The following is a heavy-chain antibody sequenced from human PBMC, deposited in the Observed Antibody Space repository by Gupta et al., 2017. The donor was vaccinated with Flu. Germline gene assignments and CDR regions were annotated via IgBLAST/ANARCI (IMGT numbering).Heavy chain of an antibody. CDR3: AKHVVGFTNDYFDS. Sequence: EVQLVQSGAEVKKAEESLKISCKASGYIFINSWIGWVRQKPGKGLEWMGIIYPADSDTQYSPSFQGQVTISVDKSIDTVYLQWSSLKPSDTAIYYCAKHVVGFTNDYFDSWGQGTLVTVSS. J-gene: IGHJ4*02. D-gene: IGHD2-15*01. CDR2: IYPADSDT. V-gene: IGHV5-51*03. CDR1: GYIFINSW.